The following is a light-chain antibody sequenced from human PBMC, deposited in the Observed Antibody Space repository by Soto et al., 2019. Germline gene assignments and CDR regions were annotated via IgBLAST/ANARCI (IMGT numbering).Light chain of an antibody. Sequence: EIVVTQSPGTLSLSPGERATLSCRASQSVSSNYLAWYQQKPGQAPRLLIYGASTMATGIPDRFSGSGSGTDFTLTISSLEPEDFAVSYCQQYGSSPPFTFGQGTLLEIK. CDR2: GAS. V-gene: IGKV3-20*01. CDR3: QQYGSSPPFT. CDR1: QSVSSNY. J-gene: IGKJ5*01.